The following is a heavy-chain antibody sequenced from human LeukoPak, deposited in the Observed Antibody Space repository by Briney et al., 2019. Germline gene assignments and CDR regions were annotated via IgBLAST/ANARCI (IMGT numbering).Heavy chain of an antibody. CDR1: GFTFSSYA. Sequence: PGGSLRLSCAASGFTFSSYAMSWVRQAPGKGLEWVSAISGSGGSTYYADSVKGRFTISRDNSKNTLYLQMNSLRAEDTAVYYCAKGLYSSSWYYLDYWGQGTRVTVSS. D-gene: IGHD6-13*01. CDR3: AKGLYSSSWYYLDY. CDR2: ISGSGGST. J-gene: IGHJ4*02. V-gene: IGHV3-23*01.